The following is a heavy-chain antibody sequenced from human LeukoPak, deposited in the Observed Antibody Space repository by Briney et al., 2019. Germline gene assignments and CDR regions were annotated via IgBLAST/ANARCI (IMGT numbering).Heavy chain of an antibody. V-gene: IGHV3-74*01. CDR1: GFTFSSYW. Sequence: GGSLRLSCAASGFTFSSYWMHWVRQAPGKGLVWVSRINSDGSSTSYADSVKGRFTISRDNDKNTLYLQMNSLRAEDTAVYYCAREAALYSYDFWSGYSQFDYWGQGTLVTVSS. CDR2: INSDGSST. J-gene: IGHJ4*02. CDR3: AREAALYSYDFWSGYSQFDY. D-gene: IGHD3-3*01.